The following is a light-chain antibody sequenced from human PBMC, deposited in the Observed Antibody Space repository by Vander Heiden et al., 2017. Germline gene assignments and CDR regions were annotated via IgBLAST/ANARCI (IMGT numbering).Light chain of an antibody. CDR3: QQFNSYPVT. CDR1: QSISNY. CDR2: KAS. J-gene: IGKJ1*01. V-gene: IGKV1-5*03. Sequence: DIQVTQSPSTLSAAVGERVTITCRASQSISNYLAWYQQKPGKAPRLLIYKASSLESGVPLRFSGSGSGTEFTITISSLQPDDFATYYCQQFNSYPVTFGQGTKVEIK.